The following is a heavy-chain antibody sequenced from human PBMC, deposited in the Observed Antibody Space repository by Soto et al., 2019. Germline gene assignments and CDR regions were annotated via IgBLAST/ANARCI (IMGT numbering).Heavy chain of an antibody. D-gene: IGHD4-17*01. Sequence: QVQLVESGGGVVQPGRSLRLSCAASGFTFSSYAMHWVRQAPGKGLEWVAVISYDGSNKYYADSVKGRFTISRDNSKNTLYLQMISLRAEDTAVYYCATAPTTVVTPCYFDYWGQGTLVTVSS. CDR1: GFTFSSYA. CDR3: ATAPTTVVTPCYFDY. CDR2: ISYDGSNK. J-gene: IGHJ4*02. V-gene: IGHV3-30-3*01.